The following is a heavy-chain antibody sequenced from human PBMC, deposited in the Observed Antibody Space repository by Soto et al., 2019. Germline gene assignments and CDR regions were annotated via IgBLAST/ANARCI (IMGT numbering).Heavy chain of an antibody. V-gene: IGHV1-69*01. Sequence: QVQLVQSGAEVKKPGSSVKVSCKASGGTFSSYAISWVRQAPGQGLEWMGGIIPIFGTANYAQKFQGRVTITADESTSTAYMELSSLRSEDTAVYYCVRNIYCTNGVCYTAAYYYYYRMDVWGQGTTVTVSS. CDR1: GGTFSSYA. J-gene: IGHJ6*02. CDR2: IIPIFGTA. D-gene: IGHD2-8*01. CDR3: VRNIYCTNGVCYTAAYYYYYRMDV.